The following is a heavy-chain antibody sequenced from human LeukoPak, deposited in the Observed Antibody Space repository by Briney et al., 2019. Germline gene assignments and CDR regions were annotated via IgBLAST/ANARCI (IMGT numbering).Heavy chain of an antibody. D-gene: IGHD3-9*01. Sequence: ASVKVSFKASGYTFTSYYMHWVRQAPGQGLEWMGIINPSGGSTSYAQKFQGRVTMTRNTSISTAYMELSSLRSEDTAVYYCARSSDILTGGYYYYMDVWGKGTTVTVSS. J-gene: IGHJ6*03. CDR2: INPSGGST. CDR1: GYTFTSYY. V-gene: IGHV1-46*01. CDR3: ARSSDILTGGYYYYMDV.